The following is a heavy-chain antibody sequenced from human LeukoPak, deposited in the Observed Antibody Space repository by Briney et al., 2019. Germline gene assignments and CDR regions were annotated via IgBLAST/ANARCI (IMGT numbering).Heavy chain of an antibody. V-gene: IGHV4-39*01. CDR2: IYYSGST. D-gene: IGHD3-10*01. CDR1: GGSINSSSYY. CDR3: ARRFAQSRNDAFDI. Sequence: SSETLSLTCTVSGGSINSSSYYWGWIRQPPGKGLEWIGTIYYSGSTYYNPSLKSRVTISVDTSKNQFSLKLSSVTASDTAVYYCARRFAQSRNDAFDIWGQGTMVTVSS. J-gene: IGHJ3*02.